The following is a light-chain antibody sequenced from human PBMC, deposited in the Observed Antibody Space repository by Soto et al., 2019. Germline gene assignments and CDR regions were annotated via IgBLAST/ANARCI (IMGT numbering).Light chain of an antibody. CDR1: SSDVGGYNY. V-gene: IGLV2-14*01. CDR2: DVS. Sequence: QSALTQPASVSGSPGQSITISCTGTSSDVGGYNYVSWYQQHPGKAPKLMIYDVSNRPSGVSNRFSGSKSGNTASLTNSGLQAEDEADYYCSSYTSSSTYNYVFGTGTKVTVL. CDR3: SSYTSSSTYNYV. J-gene: IGLJ1*01.